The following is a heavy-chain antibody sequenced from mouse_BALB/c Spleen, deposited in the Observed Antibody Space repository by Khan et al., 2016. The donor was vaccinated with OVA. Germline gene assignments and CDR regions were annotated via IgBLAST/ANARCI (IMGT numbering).Heavy chain of an antibody. D-gene: IGHD2-10*02. V-gene: IGHV1S135*01. CDR2: IDPYNGDT. Sequence: VQLKQSGPELVKPGASVKVSCKASGYTFTDYNMYWVKQSPGKSLEWIGYIDPYNGDTSYNQKFKGKATLTVDKSSSTAYMQLNSLTSEDSAVYYYARKEAYGNFYWYFDFWGEGTTVTVSS. J-gene: IGHJ1*01. CDR3: ARKEAYGNFYWYFDF. CDR1: GYTFTDYN.